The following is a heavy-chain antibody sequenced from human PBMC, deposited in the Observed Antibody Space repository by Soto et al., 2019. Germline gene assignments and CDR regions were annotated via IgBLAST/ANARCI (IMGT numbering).Heavy chain of an antibody. Sequence: QVQLQESGPGLVKPSETLSLTCTVSGGSISSYYWSWIRQPAGKGLEWIGRIYTSGSTNYNPSLKSRVTMSVDTSKNQFSLKLSSVTAADTAVYYCARSADIVVVQAAHDAFDIWGQGTMVTVSS. J-gene: IGHJ3*02. CDR1: GGSISSYY. V-gene: IGHV4-4*07. D-gene: IGHD2-2*01. CDR3: ARSADIVVVQAAHDAFDI. CDR2: IYTSGST.